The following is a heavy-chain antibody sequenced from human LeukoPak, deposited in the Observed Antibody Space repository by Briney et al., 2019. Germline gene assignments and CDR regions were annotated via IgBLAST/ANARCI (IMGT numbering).Heavy chain of an antibody. CDR2: IHPSTGNP. J-gene: IGHJ4*02. V-gene: IGHV7-4-1*02. CDR3: ARAFQSLGGLSLPDY. D-gene: IGHD3-16*02. CDR1: GYNFSIHW. Sequence: ASVKVSCKASGYNFSIHWMHWVRQAPGQGLEWMGWIHPSTGNPTYAQGFTGRFVFSLDTSVSTTYLQISSLKAEDTAVYFCARAFQSLGGLSLPDYWGQGTLVTAS.